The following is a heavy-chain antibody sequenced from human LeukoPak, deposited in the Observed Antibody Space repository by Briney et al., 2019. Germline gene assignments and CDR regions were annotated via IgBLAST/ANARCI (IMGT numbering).Heavy chain of an antibody. D-gene: IGHD2/OR15-2a*01. Sequence: SETLSLTCTVSGGSMSSYYWNWIRQPPGKGLEWIGYIYYSGSTNYNPSLKSRVTISVDTSKNQFSLKLSSVTAADTAVYYCARGGYYPKKYYFDYWGQGTLVTVSS. CDR1: GGSMSSYY. CDR2: IYYSGST. V-gene: IGHV4-59*01. J-gene: IGHJ4*02. CDR3: ARGGYYPKKYYFDY.